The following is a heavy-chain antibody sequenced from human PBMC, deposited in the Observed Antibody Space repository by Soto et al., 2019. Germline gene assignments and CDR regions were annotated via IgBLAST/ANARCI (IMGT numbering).Heavy chain of an antibody. V-gene: IGHV3-33*06. CDR3: AKALDQGSSWSAH. CDR1: GFTFSSYG. Sequence: QVQLVASGGGVVQPGRSLRLSCAASGFTFSSYGMHWVRQAPGKGLEWVAVIWYDGSNKYYAYSVKGRFTISRDNSKNTLYLQMNSLRAEDTAVYYCAKALDQGSSWSAHWGQGTLVTVSS. J-gene: IGHJ4*02. D-gene: IGHD6-13*01. CDR2: IWYDGSNK.